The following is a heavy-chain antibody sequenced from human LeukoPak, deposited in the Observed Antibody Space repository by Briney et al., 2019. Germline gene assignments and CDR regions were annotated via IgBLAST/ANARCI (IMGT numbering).Heavy chain of an antibody. CDR1: GFTFTNYW. V-gene: IGHV3-48*04. D-gene: IGHD3-22*01. J-gene: IGHJ4*02. Sequence: GGSLRLSCVASGFTFTNYWMNWVRQAPGKGLEWVSYISSSSSTIYYADSVKGRFTISRDNAKNSLYLQMNSLRAEDTAVYYCARGYYSDYFDYWGQGTLVTVSS. CDR3: ARGYYSDYFDY. CDR2: ISSSSSTI.